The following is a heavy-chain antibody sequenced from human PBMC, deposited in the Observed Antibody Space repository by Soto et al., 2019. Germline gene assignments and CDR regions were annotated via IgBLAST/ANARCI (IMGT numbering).Heavy chain of an antibody. D-gene: IGHD6-6*01. CDR3: AREFSNSPEAFDS. CDR1: GGSVNSDNFY. CDR2: IYYTGST. J-gene: IGHJ4*02. Sequence: SETLSLTCTVSGGSVNSDNFYWSWIRQPPGRGLEWIGYIYYTGSTNCNPSLKSRVTISIDTSRNQFSLKLSSVTAADTAVYYCAREFSNSPEAFDSWGQGSLVTVSS. V-gene: IGHV4-61*01.